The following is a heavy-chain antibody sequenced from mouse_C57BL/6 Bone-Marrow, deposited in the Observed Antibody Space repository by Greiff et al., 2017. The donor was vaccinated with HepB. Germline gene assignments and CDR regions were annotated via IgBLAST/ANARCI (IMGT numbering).Heavy chain of an antibody. CDR2: IYPRDGST. CDR1: GYTFTDHT. V-gene: IGHV1-78*01. J-gene: IGHJ3*01. CDR3: ARGGAPAWFAY. Sequence: VQLQQSDAELVKPGASVKISCKVSGYTFTDHTIHWMKQRPEQGLEWIGYIYPRDGSTKYNAKFKGKATLTADKSSSTAYMQLNSLTSEDTAVYYCARGGAPAWFAYWGQGTLVTVSA.